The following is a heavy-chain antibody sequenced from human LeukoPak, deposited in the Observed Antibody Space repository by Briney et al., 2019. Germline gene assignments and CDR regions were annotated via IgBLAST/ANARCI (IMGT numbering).Heavy chain of an antibody. V-gene: IGHV3-23*01. D-gene: IGHD3-3*01. CDR2: ISGSGGST. CDR3: AAPRSGPYYYYGMDV. Sequence: GGSLRLSCAASGFIFSSYAMSWVRQAPGKGLEWVSAISGSGGSTYYADSVKGRFTISRDNAKNSLYLQMNSLRAEDTAVYYCAAPRSGPYYYYGMDVWGQGTTVTVSS. J-gene: IGHJ6*02. CDR1: GFIFSSYA.